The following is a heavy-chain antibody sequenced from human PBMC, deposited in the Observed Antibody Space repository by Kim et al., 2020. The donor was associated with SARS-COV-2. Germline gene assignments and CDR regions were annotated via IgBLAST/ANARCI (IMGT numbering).Heavy chain of an antibody. CDR2: IIIASGDT. D-gene: IGHD6-19*01. V-gene: IGHV1-3*04. Sequence: ASVKVSCKASGYSFTSFSLQWVRQAPGQRLEWLGWIIIASGDTHYSQQFRGRVTITRDTAANTAYMELTSLTSEDTFVYYCARDLGVAVAGGGFDPWGQG. CDR1: GYSFTSFS. CDR3: ARDLGVAVAGGGFDP. J-gene: IGHJ5*02.